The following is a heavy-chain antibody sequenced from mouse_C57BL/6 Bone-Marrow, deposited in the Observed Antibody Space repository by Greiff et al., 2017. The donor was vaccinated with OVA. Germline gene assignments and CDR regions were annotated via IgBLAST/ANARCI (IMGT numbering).Heavy chain of an antibody. D-gene: IGHD1-1*01. V-gene: IGHV1-64*01. CDR3: AGYYYGSFYYFDY. Sequence: VQLQQPGAELVKPGASVKLSCKASGYTFTSYWMHWVKQRPGQGLEWIGMIHPNSGSTNYNEKFKSKATLTVDKSSSTAYMQLSSLTSEDSAVYYCAGYYYGSFYYFDYWGQGTTLTVSS. CDR2: IHPNSGST. CDR1: GYTFTSYW. J-gene: IGHJ2*01.